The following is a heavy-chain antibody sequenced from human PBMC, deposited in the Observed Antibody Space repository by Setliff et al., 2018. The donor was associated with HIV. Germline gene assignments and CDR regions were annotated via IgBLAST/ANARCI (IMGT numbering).Heavy chain of an antibody. CDR1: GGSISSSSYY. Sequence: SETLSLTCTVSGGSISSSSYYWGWIRQPPGKGLEWIGSIYYSGSTYYNPSLKSRVTISVDTSKNQFSLKLSSVTAADTAVYYCARLSKSIAVAGLDYWGQGTLVTV. V-gene: IGHV4-39*01. D-gene: IGHD6-19*01. CDR3: ARLSKSIAVAGLDY. J-gene: IGHJ4*02. CDR2: IYYSGST.